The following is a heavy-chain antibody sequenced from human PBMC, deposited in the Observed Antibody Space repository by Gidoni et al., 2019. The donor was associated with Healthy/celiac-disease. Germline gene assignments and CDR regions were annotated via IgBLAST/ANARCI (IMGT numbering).Heavy chain of an antibody. CDR1: GGTFSSYT. D-gene: IGHD3-22*01. J-gene: IGHJ4*02. CDR3: AREHYYDSSGYYQYYFDY. V-gene: IGHV1-69*08. Sequence: QVQLVQSGAEVKKPGSSVKVSCKASGGTFSSYTLSWVRQAPGQGLEWMGRIIPSLGIANYAKKFQGRVTITADKSTSTAYMELSSLRSENTAVYYCAREHYYDSSGYYQYYFDYWGQGTLVTVSS. CDR2: IIPSLGIA.